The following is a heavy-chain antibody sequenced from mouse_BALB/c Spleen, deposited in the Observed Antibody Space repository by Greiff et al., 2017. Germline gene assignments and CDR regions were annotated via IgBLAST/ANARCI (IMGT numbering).Heavy chain of an antibody. J-gene: IGHJ3*01. CDR1: GFTFSDYY. V-gene: IGHV5-4*02. CDR2: ISDGGSYT. D-gene: IGHD2-3*01. Sequence: EVQLQESGGGLVKPGGSLKLSCAASGFTFSDYYMYWVRQTPEKRLEWVATISDGGSYTYYPDSVKGRFTISRDNAKNNLYLQMSSLKSEDTAMYYCARDRDGSPFAYWGQGTLVTVSA. CDR3: ARDRDGSPFAY.